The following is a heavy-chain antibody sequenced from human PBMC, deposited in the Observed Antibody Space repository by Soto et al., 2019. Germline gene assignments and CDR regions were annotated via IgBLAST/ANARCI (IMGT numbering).Heavy chain of an antibody. Sequence: SETLSLTCTVAGGSISNDYWSWIRQPPGKGLEWIGDINHSGSTNYNPSLKSRVTISVDTSKNQFSLKLSSVTAADTAVYYCAGGRFWYSSSSAGFDPWGQGTLVTVSS. D-gene: IGHD6-6*01. CDR2: INHSGST. CDR3: AGGRFWYSSSSAGFDP. CDR1: GGSISNDY. V-gene: IGHV4-34*01. J-gene: IGHJ5*02.